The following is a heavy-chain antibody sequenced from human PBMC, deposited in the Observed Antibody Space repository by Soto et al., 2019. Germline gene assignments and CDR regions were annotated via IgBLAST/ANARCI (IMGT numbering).Heavy chain of an antibody. V-gene: IGHV1-69*02. Sequence: SVKVSCKASGGTFSSYTISWVRQAPGQGLEWMGRIIPILGIANYAQKFQGRVTITADKSTSTAYMELSSLRSEDTAVYYCARSTIYCSGGSCPGGYYYYYYYMDVWGKGTTVTVSS. D-gene: IGHD2-15*01. CDR2: IIPILGIA. J-gene: IGHJ6*03. CDR3: ARSTIYCSGGSCPGGYYYYYYYMDV. CDR1: GGTFSSYT.